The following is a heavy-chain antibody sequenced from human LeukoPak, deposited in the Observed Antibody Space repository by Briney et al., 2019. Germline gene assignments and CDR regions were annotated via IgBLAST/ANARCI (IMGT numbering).Heavy chain of an antibody. CDR3: ARVPSRYCSSTSCLNYALDI. V-gene: IGHV4-31*03. D-gene: IGHD2-2*01. CDR1: GGSISSGGYY. Sequence: SETLSLTCTVSGGSISSGGYYWSWIRQHPGKGLEWIGYIYYSGSTYYNPSLKSRVTISVDTSKNQFSLKLSSVTAADTAVYYCARVPSRYCSSTSCLNYALDIWGQGTMVTVSS. J-gene: IGHJ3*02. CDR2: IYYSGST.